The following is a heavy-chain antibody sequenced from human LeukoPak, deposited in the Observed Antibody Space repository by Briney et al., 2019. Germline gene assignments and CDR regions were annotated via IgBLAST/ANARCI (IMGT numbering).Heavy chain of an antibody. CDR1: GDSISSGDYY. V-gene: IGHV4-61*02. CDR3: ASQGPRRDGSLDY. Sequence: SQTLSLTCTVSGDSISSGDYYWSWIRQPAGKGLEWIGRISSSGSTNYNPSLKSRVTISVDTSKNQFSLKLSSVTAADTAVYYCASQGPRRDGSLDYWGQGTLVTVSS. J-gene: IGHJ4*02. D-gene: IGHD5-24*01. CDR2: ISSSGST.